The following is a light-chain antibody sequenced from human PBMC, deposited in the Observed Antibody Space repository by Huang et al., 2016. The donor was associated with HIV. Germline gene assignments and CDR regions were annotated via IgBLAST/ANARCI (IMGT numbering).Light chain of an antibody. CDR1: QGISSY. V-gene: IGKV1-9*01. CDR3: QQLNSYPLT. J-gene: IGKJ4*01. CDR2: AAS. Sequence: IQLTQSPSSLSASVGGRVTITCRASQGISSYLAWYQQKPGKVPKLLIYAASTLQSGVPSRCSGSGSGTDFTLTISSLQPEDFATYYCQQLNSYPLTFGGGTKVEIK.